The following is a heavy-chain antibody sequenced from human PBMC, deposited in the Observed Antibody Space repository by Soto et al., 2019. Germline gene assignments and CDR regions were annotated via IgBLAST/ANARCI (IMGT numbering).Heavy chain of an antibody. CDR2: IYKSGST. CDR3: ARDIGRFLEWSQGTYGMDV. CDR1: GGSVSSGSSY. J-gene: IGHJ6*02. D-gene: IGHD3-3*01. Sequence: PSETLSLTCTVSGGSVSSGSSYWSWIRQQPGKGLEWIGYIYKSGSTNYNTSLKSRVTISVDTSKNQFSLKLSSVTAADTAVYYCARDIGRFLEWSQGTYGMDVWGQGPMVTVSS. V-gene: IGHV4-61*01.